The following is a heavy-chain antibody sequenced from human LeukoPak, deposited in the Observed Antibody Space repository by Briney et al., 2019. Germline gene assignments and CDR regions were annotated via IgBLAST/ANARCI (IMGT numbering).Heavy chain of an antibody. Sequence: ASVKVSCKASGYTFTSYYMHWVRQAPGQGLEWMGIINPSGGSTSYAQKFRGRVTMTRDTSTSTVYMELSSLRSEDTAVYYCARDVREYYGSGSYYYYYGMDVWGKGTTVTVSS. D-gene: IGHD3-10*01. CDR2: INPSGGST. J-gene: IGHJ6*04. V-gene: IGHV1-46*01. CDR1: GYTFTSYY. CDR3: ARDVREYYGSGSYYYYYGMDV.